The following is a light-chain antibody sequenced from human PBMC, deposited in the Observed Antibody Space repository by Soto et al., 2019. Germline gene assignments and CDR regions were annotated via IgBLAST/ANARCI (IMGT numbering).Light chain of an antibody. J-gene: IGKJ1*01. V-gene: IGKV1-39*01. CDR2: AAD. Sequence: DIQMTQSPSSLSASVGDRVTITCRASQSIGSYLNWYRQKPGKAPSLLIFAADNLQDGVPSRFSGGGSGRDFSLTISSLQPEDFATYYCQQSYDMPWTFGQGTKVDIK. CDR3: QQSYDMPWT. CDR1: QSIGSY.